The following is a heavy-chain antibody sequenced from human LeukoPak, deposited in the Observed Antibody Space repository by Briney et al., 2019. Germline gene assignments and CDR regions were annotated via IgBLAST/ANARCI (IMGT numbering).Heavy chain of an antibody. CDR2: ISSSSGTI. Sequence: GGSLRLSCAASGFTFDDYAMNWVRQAPGKGLEWLAYISSSSGTIWYADTVQGRFNISRDNSKNTLYLQMNSLRAEDTAVYYCAKSGSLRSVRGSYFDYWGQGTLVTVSS. V-gene: IGHV3-48*01. CDR1: GFTFDDYA. D-gene: IGHD3-16*01. CDR3: AKSGSLRSVRGSYFDY. J-gene: IGHJ4*02.